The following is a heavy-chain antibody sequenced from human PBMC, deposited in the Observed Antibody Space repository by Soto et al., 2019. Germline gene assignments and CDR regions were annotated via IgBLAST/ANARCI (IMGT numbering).Heavy chain of an antibody. CDR2: ISSSSSYI. Sequence: GGSLRLCCAASGVTFSSYIRNWVRQAPGKGLEWVSSISSSSSYIYYADSVKGRFTISRDNAENSLYLQMNSLRAEDTAVYYCARSLGYSSSWYINWFDPWGQGTLVTVSS. D-gene: IGHD6-13*01. CDR3: ARSLGYSSSWYINWFDP. J-gene: IGHJ5*02. V-gene: IGHV3-21*01. CDR1: GVTFSSYI.